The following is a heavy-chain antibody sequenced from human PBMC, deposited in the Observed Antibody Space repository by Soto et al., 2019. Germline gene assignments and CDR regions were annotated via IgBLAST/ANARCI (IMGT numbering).Heavy chain of an antibody. Sequence: GGSLGLSCAASGFTFSSYAMHWVRQAPGKGLEWVAVISYDGSNKYYADSVKGRFTISRDNSKNTLYLQMNSLRAEDTAVYYCARDRGGIAAAGSPFDYWGQGTLVTVSS. CDR1: GFTFSSYA. J-gene: IGHJ4*02. V-gene: IGHV3-30-3*01. CDR2: ISYDGSNK. D-gene: IGHD6-13*01. CDR3: ARDRGGIAAAGSPFDY.